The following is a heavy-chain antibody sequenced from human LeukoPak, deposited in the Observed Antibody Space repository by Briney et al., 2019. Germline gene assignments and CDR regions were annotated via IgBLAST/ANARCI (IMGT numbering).Heavy chain of an antibody. V-gene: IGHV3-30-3*01. J-gene: IGHJ4*02. Sequence: PGRSLRLSCAASGFTFSSYAMHWVRQAPGKGLEWVAVISYDGSNKYYADSVKGRFTISRDNSKNTLYLQMNSLRAEDTAVYYCARDRLRSGGYFNYWGQGTLVTVSS. CDR2: ISYDGSNK. D-gene: IGHD1-26*01. CDR1: GFTFSSYA. CDR3: ARDRLRSGGYFNY.